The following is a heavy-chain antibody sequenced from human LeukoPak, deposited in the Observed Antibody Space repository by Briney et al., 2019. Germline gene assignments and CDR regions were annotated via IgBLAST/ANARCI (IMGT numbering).Heavy chain of an antibody. J-gene: IGHJ6*02. CDR3: ASLSPTPYNYYYYGMDV. CDR2: IKQDGSEK. Sequence: GGSLLLSCAASGFTFISYWMSWVRQAPGKGLEWVANIKQDGSEKYYVDSVKGRFTISRDNAKNSLYLQMNSLRAEDTAVYYCASLSPTPYNYYYYGMDVWGQGTTVTVSS. D-gene: IGHD3-9*01. V-gene: IGHV3-7*01. CDR1: GFTFISYW.